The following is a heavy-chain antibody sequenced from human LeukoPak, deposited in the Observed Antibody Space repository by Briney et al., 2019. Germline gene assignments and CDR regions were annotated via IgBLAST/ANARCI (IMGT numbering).Heavy chain of an antibody. CDR2: IYYSGST. Sequence: SETLSLTCTVSGGSISSSSYYWSWIRQPPGKGLEWIGYIYYSGSTNYNPSLKSRVTISVDTSKNQFSLKLSSVTAADTAVYYCARGRDSSSVNFDYWGQGTLVTVSS. D-gene: IGHD6-6*01. CDR3: ARGRDSSSVNFDY. CDR1: GGSISSSSYY. J-gene: IGHJ4*02. V-gene: IGHV4-61*01.